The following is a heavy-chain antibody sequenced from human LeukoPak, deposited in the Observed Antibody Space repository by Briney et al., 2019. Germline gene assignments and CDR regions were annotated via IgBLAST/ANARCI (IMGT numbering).Heavy chain of an antibody. CDR1: GGSTSSYY. CDR2: IHYSGST. Sequence: PSETLSLTCTVSGGSTSSYYWSWIRQPPGKGLEWIGYIHYSGSTNYNPSLKSRATISVDTSKKQFSLKLSSVTAADTAVYYCARDGYGGVDYWGQGTLVTVSS. CDR3: ARDGYGGVDY. V-gene: IGHV4-59*01. J-gene: IGHJ4*02. D-gene: IGHD3-10*01.